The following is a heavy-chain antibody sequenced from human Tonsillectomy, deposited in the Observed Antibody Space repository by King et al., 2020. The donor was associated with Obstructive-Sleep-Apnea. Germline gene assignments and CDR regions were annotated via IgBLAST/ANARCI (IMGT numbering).Heavy chain of an antibody. CDR1: GVTFRSYW. V-gene: IGHV3-7*03. D-gene: IGHD3-16*01. CDR3: ARGRGSYWFDY. CDR2: RKQDGSGK. J-gene: IGHJ4*02. Sequence: EVQLVESGGGLVQPGGSLRLSCAASGVTFRSYWMNWVRQAPGEGLEWVANRKQDGSGKYYVESVKGRFTITRENAKNSMYLQMNSLRAEDTDVYYGARGRGSYWFDYWGQGTLVTVSS.